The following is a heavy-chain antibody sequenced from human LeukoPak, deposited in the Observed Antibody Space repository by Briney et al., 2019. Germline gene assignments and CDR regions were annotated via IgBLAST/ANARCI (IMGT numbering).Heavy chain of an antibody. Sequence: SSETLSLTCKVSGGSFSGYHWTWIRQSPGTGLDYIGEINDSGSPVYNPSLKSRVTISVDTSKNQFSLKLSSVTAADTAVYYCARGRGNSITLIRGARAYNWFDTWGQGTLVTVSS. J-gene: IGHJ5*02. CDR1: GGSFSGYH. D-gene: IGHD3-10*01. CDR2: INDSGSP. CDR3: ARGRGNSITLIRGARAYNWFDT. V-gene: IGHV4-34*01.